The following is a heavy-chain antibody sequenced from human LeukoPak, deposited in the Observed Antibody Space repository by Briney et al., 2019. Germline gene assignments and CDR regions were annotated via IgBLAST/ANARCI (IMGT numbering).Heavy chain of an antibody. Sequence: GGSLRLSCAASGLTFSTYGMSWVRQAPGKGLEWVAFIRYDGNNKYYVDFVKGRFTISRDNSKNTLYLHMNSLRTEDTAVYYCAKIEGKYQLANVPDHWGQGTLVTVSS. V-gene: IGHV3-30*02. D-gene: IGHD2-2*01. CDR1: GLTFSTYG. CDR2: IRYDGNNK. J-gene: IGHJ4*02. CDR3: AKIEGKYQLANVPDH.